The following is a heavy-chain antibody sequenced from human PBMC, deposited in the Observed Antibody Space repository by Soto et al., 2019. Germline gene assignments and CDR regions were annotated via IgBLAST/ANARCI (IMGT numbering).Heavy chain of an antibody. D-gene: IGHD3-22*01. J-gene: IGHJ3*02. Sequence: PSESVRRPFSVSRAAMRRYYWRRIPQPPGKGLEWIGYIYYSGSTNYNPSLKSRVTISVDTSKNQFSLKLSSVTAADTAVYYCARSTMIVVVRPDAFDIWGQGTMVS. CDR2: IYYSGST. V-gene: IGHV4-59*01. CDR3: ARSTMIVVVRPDAFDI. CDR1: RAAMRRYY.